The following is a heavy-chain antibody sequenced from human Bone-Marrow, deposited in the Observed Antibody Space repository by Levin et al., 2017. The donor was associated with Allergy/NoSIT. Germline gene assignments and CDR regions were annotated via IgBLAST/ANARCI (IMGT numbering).Heavy chain of an antibody. V-gene: IGHV3-21*01. D-gene: IGHD2/OR15-2a*01. CDR2: ISSSGTDM. CDR1: GFTFSLYS. CDR3: ARGIIGDVRVAHKEAFDI. J-gene: IGHJ3*02. Sequence: GGSLRLSCTVSGFTFSLYSMNWVRQAPGKGLEWVSSISSSGTDMYNADSVKGRFTISRDNAKNSLNLQMSSLRAEDTAVHYCARGIIGDVRVAHKEAFDIWGQGTMVTVSS.